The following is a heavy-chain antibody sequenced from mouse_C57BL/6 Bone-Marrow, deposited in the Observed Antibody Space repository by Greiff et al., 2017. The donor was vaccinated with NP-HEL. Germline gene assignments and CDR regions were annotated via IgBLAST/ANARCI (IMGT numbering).Heavy chain of an antibody. J-gene: IGHJ2*01. CDR2: IDPNSGGT. CDR1: GYTFTSYW. CDR3: ARPYGRRRNYFDY. D-gene: IGHD1-1*01. Sequence: VQLQQSGAELVKPGASVKLSCKASGYTFTSYWMHWVKQRPGRGLEWIGRIDPNSGGTKYNEKFKSKATLTVDKPSSTAYMQLSSLTSEDSAVYYCARPYGRRRNYFDYWGQGTTLTVSS. V-gene: IGHV1-72*01.